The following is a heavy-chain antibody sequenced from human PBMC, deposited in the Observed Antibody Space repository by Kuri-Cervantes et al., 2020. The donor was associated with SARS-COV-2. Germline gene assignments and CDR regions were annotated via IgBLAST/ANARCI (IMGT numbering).Heavy chain of an antibody. V-gene: IGHV3-21*01. CDR3: ARARTIAAHPENWFDP. Sequence: GESLKSSCAASGFTFSNYSMNWVRQAPGKGLEWVSSISSSSSYIYYADSVKGRFTISRDNAKNSLYLQMNSLRAEDTAVYYCARARTIAAHPENWFDPWGQGTLVTVSS. CDR1: GFTFSNYS. D-gene: IGHD6-6*01. CDR2: ISSSSSYI. J-gene: IGHJ5*02.